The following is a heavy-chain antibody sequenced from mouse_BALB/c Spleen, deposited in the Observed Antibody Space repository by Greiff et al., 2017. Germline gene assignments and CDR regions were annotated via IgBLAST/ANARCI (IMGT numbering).Heavy chain of an antibody. D-gene: IGHD2-1*01. CDR3: ARGGYGNNAMDY. CDR1: GYTFTNYW. CDR2: IYPGGGYT. V-gene: IGHV1-63*02. Sequence: VQLQQSGAELVRPGTSVKISCKASGYTFTNYWLGWVKQRPGHGLEWIGDIYPGGGYTNYNEKFKGKATLTADTSSSTAYMQLSSLTSEDSAVYFCARGGYGNNAMDYWGQGTSVTVSS. J-gene: IGHJ4*01.